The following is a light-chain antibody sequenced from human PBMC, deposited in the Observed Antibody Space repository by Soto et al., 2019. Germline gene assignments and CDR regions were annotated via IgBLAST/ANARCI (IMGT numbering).Light chain of an antibody. J-gene: IGKJ5*01. Sequence: DIQMTQSPSTLSASVGGRVTITCRASQSISSWLAWYQQKPGKAPKLLIYDASSLESGVPPRFSGSGSGTDFTLTISSLEPEDFAVYYCQQRRSWPPTITFGQGTRLEIK. V-gene: IGKV1-5*01. CDR1: QSISSW. CDR3: QQRRSWPPTIT. CDR2: DAS.